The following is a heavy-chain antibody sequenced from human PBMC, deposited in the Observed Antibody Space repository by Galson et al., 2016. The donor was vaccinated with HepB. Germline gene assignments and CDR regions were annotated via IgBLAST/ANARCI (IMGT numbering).Heavy chain of an antibody. J-gene: IGHJ4*02. D-gene: IGHD2-8*01. Sequence: SLRLSCAASGFLINSNYMSWVRQAPGKGLEWVSIIYSGGSIQYADSVKGRFTVSRDTSKSLMFLQMNSLGAEDTAMYFCARGYTSGVPFWWGQGTPATVSS. CDR1: GFLINSNY. CDR3: ARGYTSGVPFW. CDR2: IYSGGSI. V-gene: IGHV3-53*01.